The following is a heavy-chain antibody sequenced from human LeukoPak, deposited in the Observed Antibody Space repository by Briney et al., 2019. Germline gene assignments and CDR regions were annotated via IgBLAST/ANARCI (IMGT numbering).Heavy chain of an antibody. CDR3: AKVGTQPNVLLWFGDLDY. J-gene: IGHJ4*02. Sequence: GGSLRLSCTASGFTFSNYAMHWGRQAPGKGLEWVAVISYDGSRKGYTDSVNGRFTISRDNSKNTLYLQMNSLRAEDTAVYYCAKVGTQPNVLLWFGDLDYWGQGTLVTVSS. D-gene: IGHD3-10*01. CDR1: GFTFSNYA. CDR2: ISYDGSRK. V-gene: IGHV3-30*04.